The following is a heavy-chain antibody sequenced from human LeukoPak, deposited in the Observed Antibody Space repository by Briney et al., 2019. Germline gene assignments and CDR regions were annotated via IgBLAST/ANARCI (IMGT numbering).Heavy chain of an antibody. D-gene: IGHD3-10*01. CDR2: IRSKANNYAT. CDR3: TSSDLDRGY. CDR1: GFTFSGSA. Sequence: GGTLSLSCAASGFTFSGSAMDWVRQAPGKGLEWVGRIRSKANNYATTYAASVKGRFTISRDDSKNTAYLQMNSLKTEDTAVYYCTSSDLDRGYWGQGTLVTVSS. J-gene: IGHJ4*02. V-gene: IGHV3-73*01.